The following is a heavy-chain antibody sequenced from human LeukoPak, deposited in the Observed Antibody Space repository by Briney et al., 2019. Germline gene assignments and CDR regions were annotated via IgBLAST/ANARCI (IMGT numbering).Heavy chain of an antibody. Sequence: GGSLRLSCAASGFTFSTHWMHWVRQGPGKGLVGVSRINSDGSSITYADSVKGRFTISRDNAKNTLYLQMNSLRAEDTAVYYCASWSVPKGDVDFWGQGTLVTVSS. D-gene: IGHD3-16*01. CDR3: ASWSVPKGDVDF. V-gene: IGHV3-74*01. CDR2: INSDGSSI. J-gene: IGHJ4*02. CDR1: GFTFSTHW.